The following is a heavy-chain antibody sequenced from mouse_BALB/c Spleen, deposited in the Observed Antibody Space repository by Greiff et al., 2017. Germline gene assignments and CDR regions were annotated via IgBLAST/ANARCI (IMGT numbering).Heavy chain of an antibody. D-gene: IGHD4-1*01. J-gene: IGHJ2*01. CDR2: ISYSGST. V-gene: IGHV3-2*02. CDR3: AREELGFDY. CDR1: GYSITSDYA. Sequence: EVKLMESGPGLVKPSQSLSLTCTVTGYSITSDYAWNWIRQFPGNKLEWMGYISYSGSTSYNPSLKSRISITRDTSKNQFFLQLNSVTTEDTATYYCAREELGFDYWGQGTTLTVSS.